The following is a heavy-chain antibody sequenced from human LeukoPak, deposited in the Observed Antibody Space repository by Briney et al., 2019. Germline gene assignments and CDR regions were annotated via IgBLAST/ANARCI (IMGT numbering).Heavy chain of an antibody. D-gene: IGHD3-22*01. CDR1: GYSFTNWW. CDR2: IYPRDSDT. J-gene: IGHJ4*02. CDR3: ARHAHFYDSGGHIDN. Sequence: TGESLKISCKGSGYSFTNWWIGWVRQMPGKGLEWMGVIYPRDSDTRYSPSFQGQVTISADKSISTAYLQWSSLQASDTAMYYCARHAHFYDSGGHIDNWGQGTLVTVSS. V-gene: IGHV5-51*01.